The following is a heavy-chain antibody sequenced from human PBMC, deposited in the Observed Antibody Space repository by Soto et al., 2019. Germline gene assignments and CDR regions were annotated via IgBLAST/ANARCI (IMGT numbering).Heavy chain of an antibody. J-gene: IGHJ4*02. Sequence: QVQLVESGGGVVQPGGSLRLSSAAYGFAFSNYGMHWIREAPGKGLEWVAVISYDGNNRYYGDSVKGRFTISRDNSKNTVYLQMNSLRVEDTAVYYCASTWSGYYYFDSWGQGTLVTVSS. CDR1: GFAFSNYG. V-gene: IGHV3-30*03. CDR2: ISYDGNNR. CDR3: ASTWSGYYYFDS. D-gene: IGHD3-3*01.